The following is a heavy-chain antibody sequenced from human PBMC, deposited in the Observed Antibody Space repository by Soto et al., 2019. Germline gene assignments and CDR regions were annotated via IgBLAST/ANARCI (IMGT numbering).Heavy chain of an antibody. Sequence: QVQLQESGPGLVKPSETLSLTCTVSGGSVSSGSYYWSWIRQPPGKGLEWIGYIYYSGSTNYNPSLKSRVTISVDTSKNQFSLKLSSVTAADTAVYYCARDRGYGWGSYWFDPWGQGTLVTVSS. D-gene: IGHD3-10*01. J-gene: IGHJ5*02. V-gene: IGHV4-61*01. CDR1: GGSVSSGSYY. CDR2: IYYSGST. CDR3: ARDRGYGWGSYWFDP.